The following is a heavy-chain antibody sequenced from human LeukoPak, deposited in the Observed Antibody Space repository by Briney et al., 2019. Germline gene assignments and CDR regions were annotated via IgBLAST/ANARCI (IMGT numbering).Heavy chain of an antibody. D-gene: IGHD3-22*01. J-gene: IGHJ3*02. CDR1: GFTFSSYS. CDR3: ARAMPPLDSSGYDEAFDI. V-gene: IGHV3-21*01. CDR2: ISSSSSYV. Sequence: GGSLRLSCAASGFTFSSYSMNWVRQAPGKGLEWVSSISSSSSYVYYADSVKGRFTISRDNAKNSLYLQMNSLRAEDTAVYYCARAMPPLDSSGYDEAFDIWGQGTMVTVSS.